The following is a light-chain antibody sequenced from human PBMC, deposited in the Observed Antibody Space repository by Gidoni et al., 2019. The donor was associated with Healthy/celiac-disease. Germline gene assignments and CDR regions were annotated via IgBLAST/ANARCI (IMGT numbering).Light chain of an antibody. Sequence: QSALTQPRSVSGSPGQSVTISCTGTSSDVGGYNYVSWYQQHPGKAPTLMIYDGSKRPSGVPDRCSGSKSGNTASLTISGLHAEDEADYYCCSYAGSYTVVFGGGTKLTVL. CDR1: SSDVGGYNY. V-gene: IGLV2-11*01. CDR2: DGS. CDR3: CSYAGSYTVV. J-gene: IGLJ2*01.